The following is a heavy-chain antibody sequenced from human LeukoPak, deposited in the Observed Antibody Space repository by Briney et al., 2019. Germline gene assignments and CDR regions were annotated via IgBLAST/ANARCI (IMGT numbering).Heavy chain of an antibody. V-gene: IGHV4-39*07. CDR1: GGSISSSSYY. J-gene: IGHJ4*02. Sequence: SETLSLTCTVSGGSISSSSYYWGWIRQPPGKGLEWIGSIYYSGSTYYNPSLKSRVTISVDTSKNQFSLKLSSVTAADPAVYYCARGYGDYGLLGYFDYWGQGTLVTVSS. CDR2: IYYSGST. D-gene: IGHD4-17*01. CDR3: ARGYGDYGLLGYFDY.